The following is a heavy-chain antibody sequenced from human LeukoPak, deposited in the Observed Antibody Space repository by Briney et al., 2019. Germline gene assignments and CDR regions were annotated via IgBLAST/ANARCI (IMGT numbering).Heavy chain of an antibody. D-gene: IGHD1-7*01. V-gene: IGHV1-69*05. Sequence: SVKVSCKASGGTFSSYAISWVRQAPGQGLEWMGGIIPIFGTANYAQKFQGRVTITTDESTSTAYMKLSSLRSEDTAVYYCAREFHVDNWNYPYFDYWGQGTLVTVSS. CDR1: GGTFSSYA. CDR2: IIPIFGTA. J-gene: IGHJ4*02. CDR3: AREFHVDNWNYPYFDY.